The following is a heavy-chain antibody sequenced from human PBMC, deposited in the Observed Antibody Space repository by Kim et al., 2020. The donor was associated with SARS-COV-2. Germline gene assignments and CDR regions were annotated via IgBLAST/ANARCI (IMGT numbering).Heavy chain of an antibody. D-gene: IGHD3-10*01. Sequence: GGSLRLSCAASGFTFSSYAMSWVRQAPGKGLEWVSAISGSGGSTYYADSVKGRFTISRDNSKNTLYLQMNSLRAEDTAVYYCAKAGIRMVRGVPRWYFDYWGQGTLVTVSS. CDR2: ISGSGGST. V-gene: IGHV3-23*01. CDR1: GFTFSSYA. CDR3: AKAGIRMVRGVPRWYFDY. J-gene: IGHJ4*02.